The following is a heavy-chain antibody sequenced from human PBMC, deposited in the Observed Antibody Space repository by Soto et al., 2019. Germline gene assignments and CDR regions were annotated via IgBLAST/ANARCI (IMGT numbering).Heavy chain of an antibody. D-gene: IGHD3-3*01. CDR1: GFRFSSYV. V-gene: IGHV3-9*01. CDR2: ISGHAGSI. J-gene: IGHJ6*02. CDR3: AKDMGDFWSADTEDYYGMDV. Sequence: SLRLSCAASGFRFSSYVMSWVRQAPGKGLEWVSAISGHAGSIGYAVSVKGRFTISRDNAKNSLYLQMNSLRAEDTALYYCAKDMGDFWSADTEDYYGMDVWGQGTTVTVSS.